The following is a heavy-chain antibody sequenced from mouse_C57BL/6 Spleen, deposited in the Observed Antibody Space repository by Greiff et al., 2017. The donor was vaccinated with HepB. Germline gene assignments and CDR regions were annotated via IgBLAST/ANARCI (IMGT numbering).Heavy chain of an antibody. J-gene: IGHJ1*03. CDR1: GYSITSGYY. Sequence: EVQLKQSGPGLVKPSQSLSLTCPVTGYSITSGYYWNWIRQFPGNKLEWMGYISYDGSNNYNPSLKNRISITRDTSKNQSFLKLNSVTTEDTATYYCAREDWYFDVWGTGTTVTVSS. V-gene: IGHV3-6*01. CDR2: ISYDGSN. CDR3: AREDWYFDV.